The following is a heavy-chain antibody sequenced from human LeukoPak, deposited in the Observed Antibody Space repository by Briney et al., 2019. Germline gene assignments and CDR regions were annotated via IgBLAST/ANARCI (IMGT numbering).Heavy chain of an antibody. V-gene: IGHV1-46*01. J-gene: IGHJ6*02. CDR2: INPSGGST. D-gene: IGHD3-22*01. Sequence: ASVKVSCKASGYTFTSYYMHWVRQAPGQGREWMGIINPSGGSTSYAQKFQGRVTMTRDTSTSTVYMELSSLRSEDTAVYYCARVGPFDYYDSSGYYYDALLYGMDVWGQGTTVTVSS. CDR3: ARVGPFDYYDSSGYYYDALLYGMDV. CDR1: GYTFTSYY.